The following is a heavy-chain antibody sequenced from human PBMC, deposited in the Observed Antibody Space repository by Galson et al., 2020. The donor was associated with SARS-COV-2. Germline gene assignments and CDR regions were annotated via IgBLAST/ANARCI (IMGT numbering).Heavy chain of an antibody. V-gene: IGHV2-70*01. D-gene: IGHD3-10*01. Sequence: ESGPTLVKPTQTLTLTCTFSGFSLSTSGMCVSWIRQPPGKALEWLALIDWDDDKYYSTSLKTRLTISKDTSKNQVVLTMTNMDPVDTATYYCARIRSLLWFGDSDGGYFDLWGRGTLVTVSS. CDR3: ARIRSLLWFGDSDGGYFDL. CDR2: IDWDDDK. J-gene: IGHJ2*01. CDR1: GFSLSTSGMC.